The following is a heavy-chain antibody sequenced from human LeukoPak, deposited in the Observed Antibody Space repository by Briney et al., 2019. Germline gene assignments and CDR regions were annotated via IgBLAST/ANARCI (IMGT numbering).Heavy chain of an antibody. D-gene: IGHD1-26*01. Sequence: GGSLRLSCAASGFTFSSYGMNWVRQAPGKGLEWVSSISSSSSYIYYADSVKGRFTISRDNAKNSLYLQMNSLRAEDTAVYYCVSESGSYHYFDYWGQGTLVTVSS. CDR3: VSESGSYHYFDY. CDR1: GFTFSSYG. CDR2: ISSSSSYI. J-gene: IGHJ4*02. V-gene: IGHV3-21*01.